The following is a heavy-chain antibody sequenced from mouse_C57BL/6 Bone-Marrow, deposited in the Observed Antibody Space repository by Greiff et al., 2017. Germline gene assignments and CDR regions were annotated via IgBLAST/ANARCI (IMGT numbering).Heavy chain of an antibody. V-gene: IGHV5-6*02. CDR1: GFTFSSYG. CDR2: ISSGGSYT. Sequence: EVKLMESGGDLVKPGGSLKLSCAASGFTFSSYGMSWVRQTPDKRLEWVATISSGGSYTYYPDSVKGRFTISRDNAKNTLYLQMSSLKSEDTAMXYCARRAYYDYDEAMDYWGQGTSVTVSS. D-gene: IGHD2-4*01. CDR3: ARRAYYDYDEAMDY. J-gene: IGHJ4*01.